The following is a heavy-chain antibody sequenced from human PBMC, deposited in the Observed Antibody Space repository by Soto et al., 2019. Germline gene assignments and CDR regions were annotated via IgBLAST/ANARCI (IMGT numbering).Heavy chain of an antibody. J-gene: IGHJ4*02. V-gene: IGHV3-7*01. CDR2: INQDGSEK. CDR1: GFTFSNYW. CDR3: TRSLDF. Sequence: EVQLVESGGGLVQPGGSLRLSCAASGFTFSNYWMDWVRQAPGKGLEWVANINQDGSEKHYVDSVKGRFTISRDNVKNSLYLQMSSLTAEDSALYYCTRSLDFWGQGTLVTVSS.